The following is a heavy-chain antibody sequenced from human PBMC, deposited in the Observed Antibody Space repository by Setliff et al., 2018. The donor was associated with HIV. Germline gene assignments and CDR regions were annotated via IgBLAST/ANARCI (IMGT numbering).Heavy chain of an antibody. CDR3: AIGSSNWPHRPNNYFFDY. CDR2: INAGNGDT. J-gene: IGHJ4*02. CDR1: GDTFTTYA. Sequence: ASVKVSCKASGDTFTTYALHWVRQAPGQRLEWMGWINAGNGDTKPSQKFQGRVNITRDTSASTAYMELSSLRSEDTGVYYCAIGSSNWPHRPNNYFFDYWGQGTPVTVSS. D-gene: IGHD6-13*01. V-gene: IGHV1-3*01.